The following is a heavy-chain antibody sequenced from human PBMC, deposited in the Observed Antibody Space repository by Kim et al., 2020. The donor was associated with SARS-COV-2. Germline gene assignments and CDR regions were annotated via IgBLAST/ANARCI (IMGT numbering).Heavy chain of an antibody. V-gene: IGHV3-43*02. J-gene: IGHJ4*02. CDR1: GFTFDDYA. Sequence: GGSLRLSCAASGFTFDDYAMHWVRQAPGKGLEWVSLISGDGGSTYYADSVKGRFTISRDNSKNSLYLQMNSLRTEDTALYYCAKVLDPYSSSWSEDYWGQGTLVTVSS. CDR2: ISGDGGST. D-gene: IGHD6-13*01. CDR3: AKVLDPYSSSWSEDY.